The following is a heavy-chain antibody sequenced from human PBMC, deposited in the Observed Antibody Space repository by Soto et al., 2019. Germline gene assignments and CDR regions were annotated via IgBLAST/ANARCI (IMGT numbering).Heavy chain of an antibody. CDR3: ARKYYYGAGTLDY. J-gene: IGHJ4*02. D-gene: IGHD3-10*01. V-gene: IGHV5-51*01. CDR2: IYPGDSET. Sequence: GESLKISCKGSGYTFTNYWIGWVRQMPGKGLEWMGIIYPGDSETRYSPSFQGQVTMSADKSISTAYLQWSSLKASDSAMYYCARKYYYGAGTLDYWGQGTLVTVSS. CDR1: GYTFTNYW.